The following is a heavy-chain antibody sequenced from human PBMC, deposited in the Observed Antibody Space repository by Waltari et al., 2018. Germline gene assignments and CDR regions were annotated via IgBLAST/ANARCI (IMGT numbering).Heavy chain of an antibody. V-gene: IGHV3-74*01. D-gene: IGHD3-3*01. CDR1: GFTFNSYW. CDR3: TRDFWSGSGSSGMDV. J-gene: IGHJ6*02. CDR2: SNSDGSTT. Sequence: EVQLVESGGGLVRPGGSLRLSCAASGFTFNSYWMHWVRQAPGKGLVWVARSNSDGSTTHYADSVRGRFTISRDNAKNTLFLQMNSLRAEDAAVYYCTRDFWSGSGSSGMDVWGQGTTVTVSS.